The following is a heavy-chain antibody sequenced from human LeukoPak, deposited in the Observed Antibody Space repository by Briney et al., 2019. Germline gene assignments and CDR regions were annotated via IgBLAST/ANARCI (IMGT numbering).Heavy chain of an antibody. V-gene: IGHV3-53*01. CDR3: ARGPYSSPYDAFDI. Sequence: GGSLRLSCAASGFTVSSNYMSWVRQAPGKGLEWVSVIYSGGSTYYADSVKGRFTISRDNSKNTLYLQMDSLRAEDTAVYYCARGPYSSPYDAFDIWGQGTMVTVSS. D-gene: IGHD6-19*01. J-gene: IGHJ3*02. CDR1: GFTVSSNY. CDR2: IYSGGST.